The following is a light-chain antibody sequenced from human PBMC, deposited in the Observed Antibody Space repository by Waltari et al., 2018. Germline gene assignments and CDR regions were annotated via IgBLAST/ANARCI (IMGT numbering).Light chain of an antibody. V-gene: IGKV3-11*01. Sequence: EIVLTQSPGTLSLSPGERATLSCRASQSVGTSVTWYQQKPGQAPRLLIYDVSSRATGIPDRFSGSGSGTDFTLTISSLEPEDFAVYYCHQRSSWPRTFGQGTKVELK. CDR3: HQRSSWPRT. CDR1: QSVGTS. J-gene: IGKJ1*01. CDR2: DVS.